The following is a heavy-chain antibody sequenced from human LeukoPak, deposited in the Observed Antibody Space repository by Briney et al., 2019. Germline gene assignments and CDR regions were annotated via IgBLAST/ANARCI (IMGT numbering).Heavy chain of an antibody. CDR3: ARGGDWNQFDY. CDR2: ISHSGNT. J-gene: IGHJ4*02. V-gene: IGHV4-30-2*01. CDR1: GDSISSGSYS. Sequence: SQTLSLTCAVSGDSISSGSYSWSWIRQPPGKGLEWIGYISHSGNTYYSPSLKSRVTISADRSTNQFSLKLSSVTAADTAVYYCARGGDWNQFDYWGQGTLVTVFS. D-gene: IGHD1-1*01.